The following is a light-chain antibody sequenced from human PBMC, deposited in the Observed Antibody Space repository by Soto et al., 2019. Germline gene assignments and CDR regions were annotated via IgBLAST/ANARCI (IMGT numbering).Light chain of an antibody. CDR2: DVS. CDR3: SSHTSSGTRV. CDR1: SSDVGGYNY. Sequence: QSALTQPASVSGSPGQSITISCTGTSSDVGGYNYVSWYQQHPGKVPKLMIYDVSNRPSGISNRFSGSKSGNTASLTISGLQAGDEADYYCSSHTSSGTRVFGGGTKVTVL. V-gene: IGLV2-14*01. J-gene: IGLJ2*01.